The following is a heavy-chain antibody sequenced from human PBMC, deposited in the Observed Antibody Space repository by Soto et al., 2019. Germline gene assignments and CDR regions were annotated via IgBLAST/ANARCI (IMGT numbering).Heavy chain of an antibody. V-gene: IGHV3-30*18. CDR1: GVPFRSFV. D-gene: IGHD1-1*01. CDR2: ISYDGNEK. J-gene: IGHJ6*02. CDR3: ANVERNYYCPGRDV. Sequence: GVPFRSFVVHGVCAARGKGLEWMAVISYDGNEKYYADSVKGRFTISRDNSKNTLYLQMNSLRAEDTAGDDCANVERNYYCPGRDVWGQATTVNVS.